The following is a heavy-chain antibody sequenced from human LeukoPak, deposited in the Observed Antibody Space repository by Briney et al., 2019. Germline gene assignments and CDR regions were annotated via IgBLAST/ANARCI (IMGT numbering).Heavy chain of an antibody. V-gene: IGHV4-34*01. CDR1: DDSITMYY. Sequence: SETLSLTCSVSDDSITMYYWTWIRQPPGKGLEWIGEINHSGSTNYNPSLKSRVTISVDTSKNQFSLKLSSVTAADTAVYYCARAFLGPWGQGTLVTVSS. J-gene: IGHJ5*02. D-gene: IGHD2/OR15-2a*01. CDR3: ARAFLGP. CDR2: INHSGST.